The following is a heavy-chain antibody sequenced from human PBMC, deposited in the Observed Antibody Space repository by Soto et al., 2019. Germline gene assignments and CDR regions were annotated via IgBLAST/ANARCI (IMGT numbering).Heavy chain of an antibody. CDR1: GFTFSSYW. CDR2: INSDGSST. CDR3: ARYMEGFCSGGSGYGDAFAI. V-gene: IGHV3-74*01. Sequence: PGGSLRLSCAASGFTFSSYWMHWVRQAPGKGLVWVSRINSDGSSTSYADSVKGRFTISRDNAKNTLYLQMNSLRAEDTAVYYCARYMEGFCSGGSGYGDAFAIWGRGTLVIGSS. J-gene: IGHJ3*02. D-gene: IGHD2-15*01.